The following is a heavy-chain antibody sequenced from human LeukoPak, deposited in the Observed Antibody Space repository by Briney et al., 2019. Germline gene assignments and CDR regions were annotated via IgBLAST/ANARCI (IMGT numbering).Heavy chain of an antibody. CDR1: GFTFSSYS. V-gene: IGHV3-7*01. D-gene: IGHD3-9*01. Sequence: QSGGSLRLSCAASGFTFSSYSMNWVRQAPGKGLEWVVNIKQNGREKYYVDSVKGRFTISRDNAKNSLYLQMNSLRAEDTAVYYCARVEDYDILTGFDYWGQGTLVTVSS. J-gene: IGHJ4*02. CDR3: ARVEDYDILTGFDY. CDR2: IKQNGREK.